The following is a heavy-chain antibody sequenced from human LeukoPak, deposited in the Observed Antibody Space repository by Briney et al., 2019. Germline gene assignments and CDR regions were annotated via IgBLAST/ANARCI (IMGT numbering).Heavy chain of an antibody. J-gene: IGHJ4*02. CDR1: GFIFTSYW. D-gene: IGHD2-15*01. Sequence: HGESLKISCKGSGFIFTSYWIGWVRQMPGKGLEWMGIIYPGESDTRYRPSFQGQVTISADKSISTAFLQWSSLKASDSAMYYCARRGYCSGDNCHSAPFDYWGQGTLVTVSS. V-gene: IGHV5-51*01. CDR2: IYPGESDT. CDR3: ARRGYCSGDNCHSAPFDY.